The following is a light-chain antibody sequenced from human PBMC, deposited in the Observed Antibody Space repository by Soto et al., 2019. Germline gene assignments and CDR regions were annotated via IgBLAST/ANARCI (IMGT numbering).Light chain of an antibody. CDR2: EGS. CDR1: SSDAGSYNL. V-gene: IGLV2-23*01. CDR3: CSYAGSSTLV. Sequence: QFALTQPASVSGSPGQSITISCTGTSSDAGSYNLVSWYQQHPGKAPKLMIYEGSKRPSGVSNRFSGSKSGNTASLTISGLQAEDEADYYCCSYAGSSTLVFGGGTKLTVL. J-gene: IGLJ2*01.